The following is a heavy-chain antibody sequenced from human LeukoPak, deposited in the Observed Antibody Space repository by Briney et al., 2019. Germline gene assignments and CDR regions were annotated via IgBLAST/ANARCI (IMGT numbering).Heavy chain of an antibody. D-gene: IGHD4-17*01. CDR2: ISYDGSNK. J-gene: IGHJ4*02. V-gene: IGHV3-30-3*01. Sequence: QPGGSLRLSCAASGFTFSSYAMHWVRQAPGKGLEWVAVISYDGSNKYYADSVKGRFTISRDNSKNTLYLQMNNLRAEDTAVYYCARVRSYYGDYWSFDYWGQGTLVTVSS. CDR1: GFTFSSYA. CDR3: ARVRSYYGDYWSFDY.